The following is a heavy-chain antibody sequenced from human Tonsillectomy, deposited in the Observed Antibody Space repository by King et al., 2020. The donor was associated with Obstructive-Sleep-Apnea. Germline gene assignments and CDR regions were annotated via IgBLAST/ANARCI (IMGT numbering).Heavy chain of an antibody. CDR1: GGSISSSSYY. D-gene: IGHD3-9*01. CDR2: IYYSGST. Sequence: LQLQESGPGLVKPSETLSLTCTVSGGSISSSSYYWGWIRQPPGKGLEWIGSIYYSGSTYHNPSLKSRVTISVDTSKNQFSLKLNSVTAADTAVYYCASPLYYDFLTGYQDYWGQGTLVTVSS. V-gene: IGHV4-39*01. CDR3: ASPLYYDFLTGYQDY. J-gene: IGHJ4*02.